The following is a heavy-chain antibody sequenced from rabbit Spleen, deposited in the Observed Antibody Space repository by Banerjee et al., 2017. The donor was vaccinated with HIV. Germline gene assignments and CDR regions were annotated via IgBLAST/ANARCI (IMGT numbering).Heavy chain of an antibody. Sequence: QSLEESGGDLVNPVASLTLTCTASGVSFTISSYMCWVRQAPGKGLEWIACIDAGSSGFTYFATGAKGRFTVSKTSSTTVTLQMTSLTAADTATYFCARSNGGYGGYADAWGPGTWSPS. V-gene: IGHV1S40*01. J-gene: IGHJ2*01. CDR3: ARSNGGYGGYADA. CDR2: IDAGSSGFT. D-gene: IGHD6-1*01. CDR1: GVSFTISSY.